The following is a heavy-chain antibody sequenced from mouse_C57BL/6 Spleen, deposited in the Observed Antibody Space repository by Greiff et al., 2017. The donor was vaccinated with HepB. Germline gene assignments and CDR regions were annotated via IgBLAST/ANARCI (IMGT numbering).Heavy chain of an antibody. D-gene: IGHD4-1*01. V-gene: IGHV1-82*01. CDR1: GYAFSSSW. Sequence: VQLQQSGPELVKPGASVKISCKASGYAFSSSWMNWVKQRPGKGLEWIGRIYPGDGDTNYNGKFKGKATLTADKSSSTAYMQLSSLTAEDSAVYVCARRNWALYAMDYWGQGTSVTVSS. CDR3: ARRNWALYAMDY. CDR2: IYPGDGDT. J-gene: IGHJ4*01.